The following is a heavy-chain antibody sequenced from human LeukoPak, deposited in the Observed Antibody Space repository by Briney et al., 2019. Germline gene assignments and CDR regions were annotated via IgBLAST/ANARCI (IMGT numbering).Heavy chain of an antibody. D-gene: IGHD6-13*01. CDR1: GFTVSSND. V-gene: IGHV3-53*01. CDR2: IYSGGRT. Sequence: GGSLRLSCAASGFTVSSNDMSWVRQAPGKGLEWVSVIYSGGRTFYADSVKGRFTISRDNSKNTLYLQMNSLRAEDTAVYYCARDKRIAAAGTWGNDYWGQGTLVTVSS. CDR3: ARDKRIAAAGTWGNDY. J-gene: IGHJ4*02.